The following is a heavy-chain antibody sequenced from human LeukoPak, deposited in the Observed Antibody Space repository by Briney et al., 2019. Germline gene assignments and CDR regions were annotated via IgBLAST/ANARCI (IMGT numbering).Heavy chain of an antibody. J-gene: IGHJ5*02. Sequence: SQTLSLTCTLSGESFKTYYGLWVRHPPGKGLEWIGEISHSGITNYNPSLKSRVTLSVDMSKNQFSLRLSSVTAADTAMYYCARDGGPNNYWFDPWGQGALVSVSS. D-gene: IGHD4-23*01. V-gene: IGHV4-34*01. CDR1: GESFKTYY. CDR3: ARDGGPNNYWFDP. CDR2: ISHSGIT.